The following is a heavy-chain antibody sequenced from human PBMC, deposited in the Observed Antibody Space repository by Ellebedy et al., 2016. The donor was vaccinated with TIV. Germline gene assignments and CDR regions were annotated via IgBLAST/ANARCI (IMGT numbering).Heavy chain of an antibody. D-gene: IGHD3-9*01. V-gene: IGHV1-46*01. CDR3: ARVGNYDILTGPSDDAFDI. CDR1: RYTFTSYY. Sequence: ASVKVSXKASRYTFTSYYMHWVRQAPGQGLEWMGIINPSGGSTSYAQKFQGRVTMTRDTSTSTVYMELSSLRSEDTAVYYCARVGNYDILTGPSDDAFDIWGQGTMVTVSS. CDR2: INPSGGST. J-gene: IGHJ3*02.